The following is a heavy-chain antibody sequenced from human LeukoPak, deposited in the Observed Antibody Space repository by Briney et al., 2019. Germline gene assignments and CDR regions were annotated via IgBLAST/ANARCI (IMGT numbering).Heavy chain of an antibody. Sequence: GESLRLSCAVSGFTFSSYEMNWVRAAPGKGLEWVSYISSRGTTIYYVDSVKGRFTISRDNAKNSLYLQMNSLRAEDTALYYCARVRSGLHMDVWGQGTTVTVSS. CDR1: GFTFSSYE. CDR3: ARVRSGLHMDV. CDR2: ISSRGTTI. J-gene: IGHJ6*02. V-gene: IGHV3-48*03. D-gene: IGHD2-15*01.